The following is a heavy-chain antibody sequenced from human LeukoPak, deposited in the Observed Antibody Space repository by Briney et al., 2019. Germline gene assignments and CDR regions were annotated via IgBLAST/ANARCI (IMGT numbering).Heavy chain of an antibody. Sequence: PGGSLRLSCAASGFTFSSYSKNWVRQAPGKGLEWVSVIYSGGRTSYAASVKGRFTISRDNAKNTVYIQVSGLKVDDTAVYYCARGTSSGYYRTEAFDLWGQGTMVTVSS. CDR2: IYSGGRT. CDR1: GFTFSSYS. CDR3: ARGTSSGYYRTEAFDL. V-gene: IGHV3-66*01. D-gene: IGHD3-22*01. J-gene: IGHJ3*01.